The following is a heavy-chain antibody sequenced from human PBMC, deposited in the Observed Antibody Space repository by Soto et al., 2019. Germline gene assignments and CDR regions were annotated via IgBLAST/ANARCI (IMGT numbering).Heavy chain of an antibody. D-gene: IGHD3-10*01. J-gene: IGHJ3*02. CDR1: GGSFSGYY. V-gene: IGHV4-34*01. CDR2: INHRGST. CDR3: ARDGLVVRGVIINAFDI. Sequence: PSETLSLTCAGYGGSFSGYYWSWIRQTPGKGLEWLGEINHRGSTNYNPSLKSRVTISVDTSRTQFSLKLSSVTAADTAVYYCARDGLVVRGVIINAFDIWGQGTMVTVSS.